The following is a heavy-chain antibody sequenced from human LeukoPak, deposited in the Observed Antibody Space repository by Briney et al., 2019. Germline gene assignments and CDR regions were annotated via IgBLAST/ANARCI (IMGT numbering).Heavy chain of an antibody. J-gene: IGHJ6*03. CDR1: GFTFSDHY. CDR2: TRNKANSYTT. CDR3: AREPIRYYDSSGYYYAPYYYYYMDV. D-gene: IGHD3-22*01. Sequence: GGSLRLSCAASGFTFSDHYMDWVRQAPGKGLEWVGRTRNKANSYTTEYAASVKGRFTISRDDSKNSLYLQMNSLKTEDTAVYYCAREPIRYYDSSGYYYAPYYYYYMDVWGKGTTVTISS. V-gene: IGHV3-72*01.